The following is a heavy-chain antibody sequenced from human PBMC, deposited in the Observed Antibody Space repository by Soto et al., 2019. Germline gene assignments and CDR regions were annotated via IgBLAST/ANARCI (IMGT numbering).Heavy chain of an antibody. CDR2: INHSGST. D-gene: IGHD3-3*01. CDR1: GGSFSGYY. J-gene: IGHJ4*02. V-gene: IGHV4-34*01. CDR3: ARGRDFWSGYYLDY. Sequence: LSLTCAVYGGSFSGYYWSWIRQPPGKGLEWIGEINHSGSTNYNPSLKSRVTISVDTSKNQFSLKLSSVTAADTAVYYCARGRDFWSGYYLDYWGQGTLVTV.